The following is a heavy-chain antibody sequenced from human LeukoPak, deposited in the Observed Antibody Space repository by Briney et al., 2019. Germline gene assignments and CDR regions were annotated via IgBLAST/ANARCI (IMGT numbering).Heavy chain of an antibody. CDR3: ARGKEQQLYAFDI. Sequence: GGSLRLSCAASGFTFSSYGMHWVRQAPGKGLEWVAVIWFDGSYKYYGDSVKGRFTISRDNSKNTLYLQMDSLSAEDTAVYYCARGKEQQLYAFDIWGQGTMVTVSS. D-gene: IGHD6-13*01. J-gene: IGHJ3*02. CDR2: IWFDGSYK. V-gene: IGHV3-33*01. CDR1: GFTFSSYG.